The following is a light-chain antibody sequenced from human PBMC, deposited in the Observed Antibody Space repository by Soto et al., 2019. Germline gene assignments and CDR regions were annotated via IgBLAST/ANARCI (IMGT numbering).Light chain of an antibody. J-gene: IGKJ2*01. CDR3: QQRSNWPMYT. V-gene: IGKV3-11*01. CDR2: DAS. CDR1: QSVSSY. Sequence: EIVLTQSPATLSLSPGERATLSCRASQSVSSYLAWYQQKPGQAPRLLIYDASNRATGIPARFSGSGSGTDFTLTISRLEPGDFAVYYCQQRSNWPMYTFGQGTKLEIK.